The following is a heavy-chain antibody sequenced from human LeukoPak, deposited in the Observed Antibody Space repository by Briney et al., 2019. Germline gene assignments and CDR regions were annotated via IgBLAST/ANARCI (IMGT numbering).Heavy chain of an antibody. CDR2: ISYDGSNK. V-gene: IGHV3-30-3*01. CDR1: GFTFSSYA. J-gene: IGHJ4*02. Sequence: GGSLRLSCAASGFTFSSYAMHWVRQAPGKGLEWVAVISYDGSNKYYADSVKARFTISRDNSKNTLYLQMNSLRAEDTAVYYCARHNYYFDYWGQGTLVTVSS. D-gene: IGHD1-20*01. CDR3: ARHNYYFDY.